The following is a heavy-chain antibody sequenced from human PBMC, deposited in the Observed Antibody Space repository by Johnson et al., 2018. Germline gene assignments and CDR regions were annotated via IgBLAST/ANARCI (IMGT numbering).Heavy chain of an antibody. CDR2: ISSSSSTI. CDR3: ARDRRWTLSTVSNPGIYYYGMDV. CDR1: GFTFSSYS. J-gene: IGHJ6*02. D-gene: IGHD4-17*01. Sequence: EVQLVESGGGLVQPGGSLRLSCAASGFTFSSYSMNWVRQAPGKGLEWVSYISSSSSTIYYADSVKGRFTISRDNAKNSLYLQMNSLRDEDTAVYYCARDRRWTLSTVSNPGIYYYGMDVWGQGTTVTVSS. V-gene: IGHV3-48*02.